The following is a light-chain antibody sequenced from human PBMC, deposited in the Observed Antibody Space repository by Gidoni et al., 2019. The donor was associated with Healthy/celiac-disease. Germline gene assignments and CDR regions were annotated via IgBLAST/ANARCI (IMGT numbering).Light chain of an antibody. CDR2: EDN. J-gene: IGLJ3*02. V-gene: IGLV6-57*03. CDR1: SGSIASNY. Sequence: FMLTQPHSVSESPGKTVTISCTRSSGSIASNYVQWYQQRPGSAPPTVIYEDNQRPPGVPDRFSGSIDSSSNSASLTIAGLKTEDEADYDCQSYDSSNLWVFGGGTKLTVL. CDR3: QSYDSSNLWV.